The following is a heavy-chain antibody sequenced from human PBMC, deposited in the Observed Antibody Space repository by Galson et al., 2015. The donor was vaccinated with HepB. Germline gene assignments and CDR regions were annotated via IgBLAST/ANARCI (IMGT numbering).Heavy chain of an antibody. D-gene: IGHD3-10*01. V-gene: IGHV3-20*04. J-gene: IGHJ4*02. CDR3: ARKGRGLLNLHYFDY. CDR2: INWNGGST. CDR1: GFTFDESG. Sequence: SLRLSCAASGFTFDESGMSWVRQAPGKGLEWVSGINWNGGSTGYVDSVRGRFTISRDNAKNSLYLQMNSLRAGDTALYYCARKGRGLLNLHYFDYWGQGTLVTVSS.